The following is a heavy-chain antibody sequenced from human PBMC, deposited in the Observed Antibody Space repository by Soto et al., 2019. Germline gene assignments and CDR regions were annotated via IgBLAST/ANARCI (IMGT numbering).Heavy chain of an antibody. Sequence: SETLSLTCTVSGASVNSGSYYWILIRQPPGKGLEWIGYVYYSGSTNYNPSLKSRVTISVDTSKNQISLKLNSVTAADTAVYYCATAGDSRGYYYWFDPWGQGTLVTVSS. D-gene: IGHD3-22*01. V-gene: IGHV4-61*01. CDR3: ATAGDSRGYYYWFDP. CDR2: VYYSGST. J-gene: IGHJ5*02. CDR1: GASVNSGSYY.